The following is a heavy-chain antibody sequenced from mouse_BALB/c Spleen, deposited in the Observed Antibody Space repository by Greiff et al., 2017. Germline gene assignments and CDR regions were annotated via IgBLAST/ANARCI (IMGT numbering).Heavy chain of an antibody. V-gene: IGHV5-17*02. CDR2: ISSGSSTI. CDR1: GFTFSSFG. CDR3: ARRGGNYGKDYAMDY. J-gene: IGHJ4*01. Sequence: EVHLVESGGGLVQPGGSRKLSCAASGFTFSSFGMHWVRQAPEKGLEWVAYISSGSSTIYYADTVKGRFTISRDNPKNTLFLQMTSLRSEDTAMYYCARRGGNYGKDYAMDYWGQGTSVTVSS. D-gene: IGHD2-1*01.